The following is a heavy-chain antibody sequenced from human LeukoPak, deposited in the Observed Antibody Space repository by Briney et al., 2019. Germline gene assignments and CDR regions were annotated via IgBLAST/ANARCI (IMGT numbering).Heavy chain of an antibody. J-gene: IGHJ5*02. CDR3: GTGMVGRIAGAGPDANWFEP. CDR1: GYTLTELS. D-gene: IGHD6-13*01. CDR2: FDPEDGET. Sequence: ASVKVSCKVSGYTLTELSMHWVRQAPGKGLEWRGGFDPEDGETIYAQKFQGRVTMTEDTSTDTAYMELSSLRSEDTAVYYCGTGMVGRIAGAGPDANWFEPWGQGTLVTVSS. V-gene: IGHV1-24*01.